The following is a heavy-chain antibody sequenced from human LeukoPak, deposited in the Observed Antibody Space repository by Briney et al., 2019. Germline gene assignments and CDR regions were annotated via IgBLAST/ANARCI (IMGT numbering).Heavy chain of an antibody. V-gene: IGHV3-21*01. D-gene: IGHD6-13*01. Sequence: GGSLRLSCAASGFTFSSYSMNWVRQAPGKGLEWVSSISSSSSYKYYADSLKGRFTISRDNAKNSLYLQMNSLRAEDTAVYYCARGMIAAASNDAFDIWGQGTMVTVSS. CDR3: ARGMIAAASNDAFDI. J-gene: IGHJ3*02. CDR1: GFTFSSYS. CDR2: ISSSSSYK.